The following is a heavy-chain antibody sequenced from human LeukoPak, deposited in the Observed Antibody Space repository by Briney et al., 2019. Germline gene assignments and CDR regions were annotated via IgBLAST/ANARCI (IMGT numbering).Heavy chain of an antibody. J-gene: IGHJ1*01. V-gene: IGHV3-23*01. D-gene: IGHD3-22*01. CDR1: GFTFSNYM. Sequence: GGSLRLSCAASGFTFSNYMMTWVRQAPGKGLQWVSTVSGTTLSTYYADSVKGRFTISRDNSKNTLYLQMNSLRAEDTAVYYCAKDEGYYYDSSGYDFQHWGQGTLVTVSS. CDR3: AKDEGYYYDSSGYDFQH. CDR2: VSGTTLST.